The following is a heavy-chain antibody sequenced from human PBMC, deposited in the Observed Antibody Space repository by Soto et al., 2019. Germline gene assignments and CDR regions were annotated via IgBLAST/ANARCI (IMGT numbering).Heavy chain of an antibody. CDR1: GYTFTSYG. J-gene: IGHJ4*03. D-gene: IGHD3-16*02. CDR2: ISAYNGNT. CDR3: ARDKYHNYDYVWGSYRPHLCYFDY. Sequence: QVQLVQSGAEVKKPGASVKVSCKASGYTFTSYGITWVRQAPGQGLEWMGWISAYNGNTNYAQKLQGRVTMTTDTSSSTAYMELRSLRSDETAVYYCARDKYHNYDYVWGSYRPHLCYFDYWCQGPLVTVSS. V-gene: IGHV1-18*04.